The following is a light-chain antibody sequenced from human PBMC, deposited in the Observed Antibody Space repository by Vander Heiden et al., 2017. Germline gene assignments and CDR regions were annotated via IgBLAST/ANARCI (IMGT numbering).Light chain of an antibody. V-gene: IGLV2-14*01. CDR1: SSDVGGYND. J-gene: IGLJ2*01. Sequence: QSALTQPVSVSGSPGQSITISCTGTSSDVGGYNDVSWYQQHPGKAPKLMIYEVSNRPSGVSNRFSGSKSGNTASLTISGLQAEDEADYYCSSYTSSSTLFGGGTKLTVL. CDR2: EVS. CDR3: SSYTSSSTL.